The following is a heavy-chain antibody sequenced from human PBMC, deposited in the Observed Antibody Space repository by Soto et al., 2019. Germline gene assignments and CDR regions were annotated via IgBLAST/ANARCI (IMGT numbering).Heavy chain of an antibody. CDR2: INAGNGNT. V-gene: IGHV1-3*01. D-gene: IGHD4-4*01. J-gene: IGHJ6*02. Sequence: QVQLVQSEAEVKKPGASVKVSCKASGYAFTSYAMRWVRQAPGQRLEWMGWINAGNGNTKYSQKFQGRVTITRDTSASTAYMELSSLRSEDTAVYYCARVDDYSILQDYYYYYGMDVWGQGTTVTVSS. CDR3: ARVDDYSILQDYYYYYGMDV. CDR1: GYAFTSYA.